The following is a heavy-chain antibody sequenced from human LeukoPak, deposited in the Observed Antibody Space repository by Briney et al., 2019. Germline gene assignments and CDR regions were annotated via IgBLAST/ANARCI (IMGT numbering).Heavy chain of an antibody. V-gene: IGHV3-53*01. D-gene: IGHD6-19*01. Sequence: GGCLRLSCAASGFTVSTNYMSWVRQAPGKKLEWVSDIYSDGSTFYADSVKGRFTISRDNSKNTLYLQMNSLRAEDTAVYHCAKSLRNRIAVAGTDYWGQGTLVTVSS. CDR3: AKSLRNRIAVAGTDY. CDR2: IYSDGST. CDR1: GFTVSTNY. J-gene: IGHJ4*02.